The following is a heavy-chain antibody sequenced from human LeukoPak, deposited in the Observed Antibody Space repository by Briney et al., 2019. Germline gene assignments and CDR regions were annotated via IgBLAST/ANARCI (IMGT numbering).Heavy chain of an antibody. CDR1: GFSLSTRGMR. CDR2: IDWDDDK. J-gene: IGHJ3*02. V-gene: IGHV2-70*04. D-gene: IGHD6-19*01. Sequence: SGPALVKPTQTLTLTCTFSGFSLSTRGMRVSWIRQPPGKALEWLSRIDWDDDKFYSTSLKTRLTISKDTSKNQVVLTMTNMDPVDTATYYCARMQEQWRTDAFDIWGQGTRVTVSS. CDR3: ARMQEQWRTDAFDI.